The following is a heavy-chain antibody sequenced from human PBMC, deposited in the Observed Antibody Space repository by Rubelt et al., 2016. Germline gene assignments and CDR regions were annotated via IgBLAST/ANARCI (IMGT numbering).Heavy chain of an antibody. Sequence: VSSNYMSWVRQAPGKGLEWVSVIYSGGSTYYADSVKGRFTISRDNSKNTLYLQMNSLRAEDTAVYYCATQDPTLTYYDFWSGYDYYYGLDVWGQGTTVTVYS. CDR3: ATQDPTLTYYDFWSGYDYYYGLDV. V-gene: IGHV3-66*02. CDR1: VSSNY. J-gene: IGHJ6*02. CDR2: IYSGGST. D-gene: IGHD3-3*01.